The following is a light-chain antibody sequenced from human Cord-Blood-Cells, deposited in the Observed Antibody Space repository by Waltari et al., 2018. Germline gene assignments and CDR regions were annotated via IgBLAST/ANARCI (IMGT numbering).Light chain of an antibody. CDR1: QGISSW. CDR3: QQANSFTST. V-gene: IGKV1D-12*01. CDR2: AAS. J-gene: IGKJ5*01. Sequence: DIQMTQSPSSVSASVGDRVNITCRASQGISSWLAWYHQKTGKAPKLLIYAASSLQSGVPSRCISSGSWTEVTITISSLQPEDFATYYCQQANSFTSTFGQGTRLEIK.